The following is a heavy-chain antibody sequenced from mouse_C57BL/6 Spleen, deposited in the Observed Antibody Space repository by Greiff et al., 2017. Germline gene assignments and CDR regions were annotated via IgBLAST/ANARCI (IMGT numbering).Heavy chain of an antibody. CDR1: GFNIKDDY. Sequence: VQLKESGAELVRPGASVKLSCTASGFNIKDDYMHWVKQRPEQGLEWIGWIDPENGDTEYASKFQGKATITADTSSNTAYLQLSSLTSEDTAVYYCTTRSPDYWGQGTTLTVSS. J-gene: IGHJ2*01. CDR3: TTRSPDY. V-gene: IGHV14-4*01. CDR2: IDPENGDT.